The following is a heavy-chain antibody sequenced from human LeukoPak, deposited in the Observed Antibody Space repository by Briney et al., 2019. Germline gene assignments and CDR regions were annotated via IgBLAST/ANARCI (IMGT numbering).Heavy chain of an antibody. Sequence: GGSLRLSCAGSGFAFSSYWMTWVRQAPGKGLEWVANIKQDGSEKYYVDSVKGRFTISRDNAKNSLYLQMNSLRAEDTAVYYCARDLGDYDFDYWGQGTLVTVSS. CDR1: GFAFSSYW. V-gene: IGHV3-7*03. CDR2: IKQDGSEK. CDR3: ARDLGDYDFDY. D-gene: IGHD4-17*01. J-gene: IGHJ4*02.